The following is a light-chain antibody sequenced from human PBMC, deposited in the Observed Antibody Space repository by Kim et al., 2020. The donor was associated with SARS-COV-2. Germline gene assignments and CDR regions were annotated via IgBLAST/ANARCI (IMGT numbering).Light chain of an antibody. CDR1: QSVTSSY. Sequence: EIVLTQSPGTLSLSPGERATLSCRASQSVTSSYLAWFHQKPGQAPRLLIYGASSRATGIPDRFSGSGSGTDFTLTISRLEPEDFAAYYCQQYGSSPLTFGGGTKVDIK. V-gene: IGKV3-20*01. CDR3: QQYGSSPLT. CDR2: GAS. J-gene: IGKJ4*01.